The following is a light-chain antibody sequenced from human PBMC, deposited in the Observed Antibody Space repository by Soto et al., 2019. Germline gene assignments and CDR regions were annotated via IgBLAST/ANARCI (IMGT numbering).Light chain of an antibody. CDR2: SVN. CDR1: SSNVGSNP. CDR3: AAWDDSLNALV. Sequence: QAVVTQPPSASGTPGQRVTISCSGSSSNVGSNPVDWYQQIPGTAPKVLIYSVNQRPAGVPDRFSGSKSGTSASLAINGLQSEDGSNYYCAAWDDSLNALVFGGGTKLTVL. J-gene: IGLJ2*01. V-gene: IGLV1-44*01.